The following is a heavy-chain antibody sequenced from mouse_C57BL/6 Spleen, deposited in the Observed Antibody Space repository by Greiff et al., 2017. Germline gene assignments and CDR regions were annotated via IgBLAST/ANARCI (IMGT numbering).Heavy chain of an antibody. CDR3: ARDYYAYFDY. CDR1: GYTFTDYY. CDR2: IYPGSGNT. Sequence: QVHVKQSGAELVRPGASVKLSCKASGYTFTDYYINWVKQRPGQGLEWIARIYPGSGNTYYNEKFKGKATLTAEKSSSTAYMQLSSLTSEDSAVYFCARDYYAYFDYWGQGTTLTVSS. J-gene: IGHJ2*01. V-gene: IGHV1-76*01. D-gene: IGHD1-1*01.